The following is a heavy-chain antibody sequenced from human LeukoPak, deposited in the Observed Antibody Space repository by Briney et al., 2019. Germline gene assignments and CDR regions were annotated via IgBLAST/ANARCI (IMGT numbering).Heavy chain of an antibody. D-gene: IGHD6-6*01. CDR3: AKSTTEYSSSSVSSSPYYFDY. V-gene: IGHV3-23*01. CDR2: ISGSGGST. CDR1: GFTFSSYA. Sequence: VGSLRLSCAASGFTFSSYAMSWVRQAPGKGLEWVSAISGSGGSTYYADSVKGRFTITRDNSKNTLYLQMNSLRAEDTAVYYCAKSTTEYSSSSVSSSPYYFDYWGQGTLVTVSS. J-gene: IGHJ4*02.